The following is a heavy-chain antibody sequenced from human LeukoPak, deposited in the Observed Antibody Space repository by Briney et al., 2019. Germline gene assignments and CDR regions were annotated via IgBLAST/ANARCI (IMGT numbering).Heavy chain of an antibody. D-gene: IGHD5-18*01. CDR3: ASSASTVTYRRYAFDI. Sequence: SETLSLTCTVSVGAISSYYWSWIRQPAGKGLEWIGRIYTSGSTNYNPSLKSRVTMSVDTSKNQFSLKLSSVTAADTAVYYCASSASTVTYRRYAFDIWGQGTMVTVSS. V-gene: IGHV4-4*07. CDR1: VGAISSYY. J-gene: IGHJ3*02. CDR2: IYTSGST.